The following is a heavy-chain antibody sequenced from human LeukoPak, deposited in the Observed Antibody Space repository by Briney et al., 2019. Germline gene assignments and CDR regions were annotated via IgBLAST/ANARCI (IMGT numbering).Heavy chain of an antibody. D-gene: IGHD3-10*01. J-gene: IGHJ4*02. CDR1: GYTFTSYG. V-gene: IGHV1-18*01. Sequence: ASVKVSCKASGYTFTSYGISWVRQAPGQGLEWMGWISAYNGNTNYAQKLQGRVTMTTDTSTSTAYTELRSLRSDDTAVYYCARDSFWAPYGLFYWGQGTLVTVSS. CDR3: ARDSFWAPYGLFY. CDR2: ISAYNGNT.